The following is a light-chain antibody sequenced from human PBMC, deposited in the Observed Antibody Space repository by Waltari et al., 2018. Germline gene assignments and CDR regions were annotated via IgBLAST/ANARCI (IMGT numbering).Light chain of an antibody. CDR1: QSLVASDGKTY. CDR3: VQGTHWPPT. V-gene: IGKV2-30*01. J-gene: IGKJ1*01. Sequence: DVVMTQSPLSLPVTPGQPASIYCRSSQSLVASDGKTYLNWLQQKQGKPQRRLIYQVSNRYSGVPYRFCGSGSGTDFTLKISRLEACDVCVYYFVQGTHWPPTFGHGTSVEIK. CDR2: QVS.